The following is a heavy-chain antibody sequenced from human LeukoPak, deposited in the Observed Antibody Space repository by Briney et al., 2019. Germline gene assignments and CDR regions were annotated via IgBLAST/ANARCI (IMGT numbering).Heavy chain of an antibody. CDR3: ARDPYYYGSGSYPSQGPFDF. Sequence: GGSLRLSCAASGFTLSSYNMNRVRQAPGKGLEWVSYISSSSSTIYYADSVKGRFTISRDNAKNSLYLQMNSLRAEDSAVYYCARDPYYYGSGSYPSQGPFDFWGQGTLVTVSS. CDR2: ISSSSSTI. J-gene: IGHJ4*02. CDR1: GFTLSSYN. D-gene: IGHD3-10*01. V-gene: IGHV3-48*04.